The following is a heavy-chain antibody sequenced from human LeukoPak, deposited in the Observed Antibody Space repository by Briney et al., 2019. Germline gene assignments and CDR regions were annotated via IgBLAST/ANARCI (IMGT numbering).Heavy chain of an antibody. V-gene: IGHV3-23*01. Sequence: HSGGSLRLSCAASGLTFNSYAMSWVRQAPGKGLEGVSGISGSGGSTYYADSVKGRFTISRDNSKNTLYLQMNSLRAEDTAVYYCAKDPISSTAARRFDYWGQGTLVTVSS. CDR2: ISGSGGST. CDR3: AKDPISSTAARRFDY. J-gene: IGHJ4*02. CDR1: GLTFNSYA. D-gene: IGHD6-6*01.